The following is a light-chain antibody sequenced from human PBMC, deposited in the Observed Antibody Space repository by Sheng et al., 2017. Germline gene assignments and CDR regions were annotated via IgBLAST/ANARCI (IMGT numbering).Light chain of an antibody. CDR3: QQYKSYPLT. Sequence: DIQMTQSPSSLSASVGDRVTITCRASQGISNYLAWYQQKPGKVPRLLIYGASTRATGIPARFSGSGSGTEFTLTISSLQSEDFATYYCQQYKSYPLTFGGGTKVEIK. V-gene: IGKV1-27*01. CDR1: QGISNY. J-gene: IGKJ4*01. CDR2: GAS.